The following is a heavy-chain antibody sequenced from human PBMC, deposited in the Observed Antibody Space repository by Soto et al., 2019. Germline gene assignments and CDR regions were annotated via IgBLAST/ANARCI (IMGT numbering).Heavy chain of an antibody. CDR2: ILYDGSKQ. Sequence: QVQLVESGGGVVQPGRSLRLSCVASGFTFSDYAMHWGRRAPGKGLEWVARILYDGSKQYYADYVKGRFTISRDNSKNTIYLQMSSLRPEDTAFYYWGKARWEINGGLDNWGQGTLVTVSS. J-gene: IGHJ4*02. V-gene: IGHV3-30*18. CDR1: GFTFSDYA. CDR3: GKARWEINGGLDN. D-gene: IGHD1-26*01.